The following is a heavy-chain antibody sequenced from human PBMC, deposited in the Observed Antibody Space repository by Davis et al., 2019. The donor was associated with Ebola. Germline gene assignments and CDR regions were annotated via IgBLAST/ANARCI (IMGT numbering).Heavy chain of an antibody. Sequence: ASMKVSCKASGYTFTSYGISWVRQAPGQGLEWMGWISAYNGNTNYAQKLQGRVTMTTDTSTSTAYMELSSLRSEDTAVYYCARAVANWGYQRGTVGMDVWGQGTTVTVSS. CDR1: GYTFTSYG. D-gene: IGHD7-27*01. CDR3: ARAVANWGYQRGTVGMDV. V-gene: IGHV1-18*01. CDR2: ISAYNGNT. J-gene: IGHJ6*02.